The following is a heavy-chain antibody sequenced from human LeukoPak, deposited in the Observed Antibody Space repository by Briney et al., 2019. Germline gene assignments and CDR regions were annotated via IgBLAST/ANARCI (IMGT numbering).Heavy chain of an antibody. Sequence: ASVKVSCKASGYTFTNYYMHWVRQAPGQGLEWMGIINPSGGSTSYAQKVRGRVTMTRDTSISTAYMELSSLRSEDTAVYYCARGILDAIFGVVIPLYYFDYRGQGTLVTVSS. CDR3: ARGILDAIFGVVIPLYYFDY. D-gene: IGHD3-3*01. CDR1: GYTFTNYY. CDR2: INPSGGST. V-gene: IGHV1-46*01. J-gene: IGHJ4*02.